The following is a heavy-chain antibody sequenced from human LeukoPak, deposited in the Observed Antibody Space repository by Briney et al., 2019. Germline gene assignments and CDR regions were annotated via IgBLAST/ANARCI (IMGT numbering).Heavy chain of an antibody. D-gene: IGHD2-21*02. CDR2: IYYSGST. V-gene: IGHV4-39*01. CDR3: ARRAYMTASFDP. CDR1: GDSISSSSYY. J-gene: IGHJ5*02. Sequence: SETLSLTCTVSGDSISSSSYYWGWIRQPPGKGLEWIGSIYYSGSTYYNPFLKSRVTISVDTSKNQFSLKLSSVTAADTAVYYCARRAYMTASFDPWGQGTLVTVSS.